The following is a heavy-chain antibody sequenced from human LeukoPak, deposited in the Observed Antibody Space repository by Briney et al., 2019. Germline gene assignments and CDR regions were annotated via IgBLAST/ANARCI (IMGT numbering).Heavy chain of an antibody. V-gene: IGHV4-34*01. CDR3: ARGALKWELPPIRARKSYYFDY. CDR1: GGSFSGYY. D-gene: IGHD1-26*01. J-gene: IGHJ4*02. Sequence: LSETLSLTCAVYGGSFSGYYWSWIRQPPGKVLEWIGEINHSGSTNYNPSLKSRVTISVDTSKNHFSLKLSSVTAADTAVYYCARGALKWELPPIRARKSYYFDYWGQGTLVTVSS. CDR2: INHSGST.